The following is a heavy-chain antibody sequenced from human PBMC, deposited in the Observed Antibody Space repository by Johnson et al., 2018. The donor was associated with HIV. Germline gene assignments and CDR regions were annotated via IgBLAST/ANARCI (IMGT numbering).Heavy chain of an antibody. J-gene: IGHJ3*02. CDR3: ARASDAFDI. V-gene: IGHV3-11*06. CDR1: GFTFSDYY. CDR2: ISGGSAGT. Sequence: QVQLVESGGGLVQPGGSLRLSCVGSGFTFSDYYMSWVRQAPGKGLEWIAYISGGSAGTFYADSVKGRFTISRDNSKNTLYLQMNSLRAEDTAVYYCARASDAFDIWGQGTMVTVSS.